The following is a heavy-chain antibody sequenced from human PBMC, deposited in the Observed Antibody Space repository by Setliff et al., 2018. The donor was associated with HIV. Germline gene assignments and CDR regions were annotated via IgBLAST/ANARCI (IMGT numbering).Heavy chain of an antibody. V-gene: IGHV2-70*11. Sequence: SGPTLVNPTETLTLTCTFSGFSLSTSVMCVNWIRQPPGKALEWLARIDWGGDKYYSTSLKTRLTISKDTSKNQVVLTMTDVDPADTATYYCARNTGKYYMDVWGKGTTVTVSS. J-gene: IGHJ6*03. CDR1: GFSLSTSVMC. CDR3: ARNTGKYYMDV. CDR2: IDWGGDK.